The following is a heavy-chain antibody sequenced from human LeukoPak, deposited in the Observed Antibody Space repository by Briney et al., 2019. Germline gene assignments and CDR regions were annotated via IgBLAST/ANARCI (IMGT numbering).Heavy chain of an antibody. D-gene: IGHD2-2*01. CDR3: AKHRDIVVVPAAYLDY. Sequence: GGSLRLSCAASGFTFSNYAMSWVRQAPGKGLEWVSAISGSGGSTYYADSVKRRFTISRDTSKNTLYLQMTSLRAEDTAVYYCAKHRDIVVVPAAYLDYWGQGTLVTVSS. V-gene: IGHV3-23*01. CDR2: ISGSGGST. CDR1: GFTFSNYA. J-gene: IGHJ4*02.